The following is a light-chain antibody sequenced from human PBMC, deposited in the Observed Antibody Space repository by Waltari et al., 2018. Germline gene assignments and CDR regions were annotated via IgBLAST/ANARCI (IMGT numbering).Light chain of an antibody. Sequence: EILLTQSPATLSLSPGETATLSCRASQSVSSYLAWYQQKPGQAPRLLIYDASNRATGIPVRFSGSGSGTDFTLTISSLEPEDFAVFYCQQRSNWPITFGQGTRLEIK. CDR3: QQRSNWPIT. CDR2: DAS. CDR1: QSVSSY. J-gene: IGKJ5*01. V-gene: IGKV3-11*01.